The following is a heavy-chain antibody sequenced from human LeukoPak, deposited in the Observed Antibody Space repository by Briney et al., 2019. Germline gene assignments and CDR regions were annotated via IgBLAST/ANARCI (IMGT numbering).Heavy chain of an antibody. CDR1: GGSFSGYY. D-gene: IGHD3-16*01. CDR2: INHSGST. Sequence: SETLSLTCAVYGGSFSGYYWSWIRQPPGKGLEWIGEINHSGSTYYNPSLKSRVTISVDISKNQFSLKLNSVTAADTAIYYCARHYDNWFDPWGQGTLVTVSS. CDR3: ARHYDNWFDP. V-gene: IGHV4-34*01. J-gene: IGHJ5*02.